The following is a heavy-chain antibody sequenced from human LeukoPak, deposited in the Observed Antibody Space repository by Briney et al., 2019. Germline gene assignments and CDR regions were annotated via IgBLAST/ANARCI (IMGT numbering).Heavy chain of an antibody. Sequence: GGSLGLSCAASGFPFSVYAMHWVRQAPGKGLEWVAVISSDGGNKYFADSVKGRFTISRDNSKNTLYLQMNSLRAEDTAVYYCARIQVDTAMSHDAFDIWGQGTMVTVSS. J-gene: IGHJ3*02. CDR3: ARIQVDTAMSHDAFDI. D-gene: IGHD5-18*01. CDR1: GFPFSVYA. CDR2: ISSDGGNK. V-gene: IGHV3-30*04.